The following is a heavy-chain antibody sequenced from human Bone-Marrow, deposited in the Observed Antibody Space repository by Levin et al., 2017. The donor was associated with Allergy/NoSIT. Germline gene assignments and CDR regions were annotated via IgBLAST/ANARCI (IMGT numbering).Heavy chain of an antibody. Sequence: SETLSLTCTVSGGSISSGDYYWSWIRQPPGKGLEWIGYIYYSGSTYYNPSLKSRVTISVDTSKNQFSLKLSSVTAADTAVYYCASYNRNGGYFDYWGQGTLVTVSS. CDR3: ASYNRNGGYFDY. V-gene: IGHV4-30-4*01. D-gene: IGHD1-14*01. J-gene: IGHJ4*02. CDR1: GGSISSGDYY. CDR2: IYYSGST.